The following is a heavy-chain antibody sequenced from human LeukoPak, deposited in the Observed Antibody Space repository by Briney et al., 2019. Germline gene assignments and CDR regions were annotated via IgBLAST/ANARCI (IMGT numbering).Heavy chain of an antibody. V-gene: IGHV4-61*02. CDR2: IYTSGNT. J-gene: IGHJ4*02. Sequence: SQTLSLTCTVSGGFISSGYYYWTWIRQPAGKALEWIGRIYTSGNTNYKPSLESRVTISLDTSKKQFSLNLSSVTAADTAIYYCARLSYYDNSDFALFDYWGQGTLVTVSS. CDR1: GGFISSGYYY. CDR3: ARLSYYDNSDFALFDY. D-gene: IGHD3-22*01.